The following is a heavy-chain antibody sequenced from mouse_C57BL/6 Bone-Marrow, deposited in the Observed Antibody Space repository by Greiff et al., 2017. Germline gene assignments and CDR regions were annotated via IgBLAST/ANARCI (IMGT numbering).Heavy chain of an antibody. V-gene: IGHV1-5*01. CDR2: IYPGNSDT. CDR3: TRVGRSGYFDV. CDR1: GYTFTSYW. Sequence: EVQLQQSGTVLARPGASVKMSCKTSGYTFTSYWMHWVKQRPGQGLEWIGAIYPGNSDTSYNQKFKGKATLTAVTSASTAYMELSSLTNEDSAVYYCTRVGRSGYFDVWGKGTTVTVSS. J-gene: IGHJ1*03.